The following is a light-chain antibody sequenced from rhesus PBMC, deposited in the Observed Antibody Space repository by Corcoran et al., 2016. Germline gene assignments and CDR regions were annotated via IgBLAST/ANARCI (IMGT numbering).Light chain of an antibody. CDR3: QQHDSYPRT. V-gene: IGKV1-25*01. J-gene: IGKJ1*01. CDR1: QGISKY. Sequence: DIQMTQSPSSLSASVGDTVTITCQASQGISKYLAWYQQKPGKAPRLLSYDASTLQSGAPSRVRGRGSGTEFTLPISSLQPDDFATYYFQQHDSYPRTFGQGTKVEIK. CDR2: DAS.